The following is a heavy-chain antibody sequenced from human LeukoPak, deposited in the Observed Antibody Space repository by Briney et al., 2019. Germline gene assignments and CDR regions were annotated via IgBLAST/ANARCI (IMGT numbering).Heavy chain of an antibody. CDR2: INPNSGGT. J-gene: IGHJ4*02. D-gene: IGHD3-10*01. CDR3: ARCTLVFNY. V-gene: IGHV1-2*02. Sequence: GASVKVSCKASGYTFTGYYMHWVRQAPGQGLEWMGWINPNSGGTNYAQKFQGRVTMTRDTSISTDYMELSRLTSDDTAASYCARCTLVFNYWGQGTLVTVSS. CDR1: GYTFTGYY.